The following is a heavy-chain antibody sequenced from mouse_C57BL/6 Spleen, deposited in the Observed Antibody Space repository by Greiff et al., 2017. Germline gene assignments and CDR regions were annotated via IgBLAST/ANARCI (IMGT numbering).Heavy chain of an antibody. D-gene: IGHD2-5*01. J-gene: IGHJ3*01. CDR2: VYPYNGGT. Sequence: VQLKQSGPVLVKPGPSVKISCKASGFTFTDYYMHWVKQSHGKSLEWIGLVYPYNGGTSYNQKFKGKATLTVDTSSSTAYMELNSLTSEDSAVYYCASEDYSNPTWFAYWGQGTLVTVSA. CDR3: ASEDYSNPTWFAY. V-gene: IGHV1-36*01. CDR1: GFTFTDYY.